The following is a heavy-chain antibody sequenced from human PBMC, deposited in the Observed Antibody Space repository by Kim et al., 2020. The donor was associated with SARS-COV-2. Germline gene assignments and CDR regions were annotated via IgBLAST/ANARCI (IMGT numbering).Heavy chain of an antibody. D-gene: IGHD6-13*01. J-gene: IGHJ4*02. Sequence: YSPSLKSRVTISVDTSKNQFSLKLSSVTAADTAVYYCASPGYSSSWLFDYWGQGTLVTVSS. V-gene: IGHV4-39*01. CDR3: ASPGYSSSWLFDY.